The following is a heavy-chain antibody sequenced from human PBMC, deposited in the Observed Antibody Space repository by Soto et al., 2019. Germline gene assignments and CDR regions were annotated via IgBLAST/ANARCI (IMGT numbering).Heavy chain of an antibody. CDR2: ISYDGSNK. Sequence: GGSLRLSCAASGFTFSSYAMHWVRQAPGKGLEWVAVISYDGSNKYYADSVKGRFTISRDNSKNTLYLQMNSLRAEDTAVYYCASLKVVTRPPTGYWGQGTLVTVSS. J-gene: IGHJ4*02. D-gene: IGHD2-15*01. CDR3: ASLKVVTRPPTGY. CDR1: GFTFSSYA. V-gene: IGHV3-30-3*01.